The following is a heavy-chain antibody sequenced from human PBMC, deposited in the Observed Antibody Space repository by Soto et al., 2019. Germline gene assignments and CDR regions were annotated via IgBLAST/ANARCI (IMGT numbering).Heavy chain of an antibody. CDR1: GYTFTSYW. Sequence: GEPLKISWKGSGYTFTSYWIGGVRQMPGKGLGWMGIIYPGDSDTRYSPSFQGQVTISADKSISTAYLQWSSLKASDTAMYYCARWYYDILTGYYKRYYGMDVWGQGTTVTVSS. V-gene: IGHV5-51*01. D-gene: IGHD3-9*01. J-gene: IGHJ6*02. CDR3: ARWYYDILTGYYKRYYGMDV. CDR2: IYPGDSDT.